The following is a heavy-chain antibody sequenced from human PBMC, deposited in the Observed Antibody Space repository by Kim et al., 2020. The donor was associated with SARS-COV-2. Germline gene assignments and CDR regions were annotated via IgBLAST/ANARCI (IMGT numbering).Heavy chain of an antibody. J-gene: IGHJ4*02. CDR2: IKQDGSEK. CDR1: GFTFSNYW. Sequence: GGSLRLSCAASGFTFSNYWMTWVRHAPGKGLEWVANIKQDGSEKYFVDSVKGRFTISRDNAKNSLYLQMNSLRVEDTAVYYCARVDQKGSTSAYWGQGTLVTVSS. V-gene: IGHV3-7*01. CDR3: ARVDQKGSTSAY. D-gene: IGHD6-6*01.